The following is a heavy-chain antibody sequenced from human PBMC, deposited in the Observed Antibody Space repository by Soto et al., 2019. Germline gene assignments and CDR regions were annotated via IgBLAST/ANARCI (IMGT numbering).Heavy chain of an antibody. Sequence: SVKVSCKASGVTFSSYAISWVRQAPGQGLEWMGGIIPIFGTANYAQKFQGRVTITADESTSTAYMELSSLRSEDTAVYYCARGPPHYYDSSGYYYGSASDIWGQGTMVTVSS. V-gene: IGHV1-69*13. CDR2: IIPIFGTA. D-gene: IGHD3-22*01. J-gene: IGHJ3*02. CDR1: GVTFSSYA. CDR3: ARGPPHYYDSSGYYYGSASDI.